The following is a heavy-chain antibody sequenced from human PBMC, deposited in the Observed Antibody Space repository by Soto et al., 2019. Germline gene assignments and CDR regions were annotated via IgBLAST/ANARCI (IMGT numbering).Heavy chain of an antibody. J-gene: IGHJ4*02. CDR2: IIPILGIA. D-gene: IGHD3-3*01. Sequence: QVQLVQSGAEVKKPGSSVKVSCKASGGTFSSYTISWVRQAPGQGLEWMGRIIPILGIANYAQKFQGRVTITADKSTSTAYMELSRLRSEDTAVYYCARGGYDFWSGYGYWGQGTLVTVSS. V-gene: IGHV1-69*02. CDR3: ARGGYDFWSGYGY. CDR1: GGTFSSYT.